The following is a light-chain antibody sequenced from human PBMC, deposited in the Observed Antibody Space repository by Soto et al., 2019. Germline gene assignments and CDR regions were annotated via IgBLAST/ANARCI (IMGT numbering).Light chain of an antibody. CDR1: GSDVGGYNY. Sequence: QSALTQPASVSGSPGQSITISCTGTGSDVGGYNYVSWYQQYPGKVPKLMIYHVSNRPSGVSNRFSGSKSGNTASLTISGLQAEDEADYYCSSYTSANTHVFGTGTKLTV. CDR2: HVS. CDR3: SSYTSANTHV. J-gene: IGLJ1*01. V-gene: IGLV2-14*01.